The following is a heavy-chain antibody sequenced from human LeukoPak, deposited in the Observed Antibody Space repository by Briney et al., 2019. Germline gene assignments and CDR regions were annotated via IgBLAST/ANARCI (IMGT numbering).Heavy chain of an antibody. CDR1: GFTFSSYA. V-gene: IGHV3-23*01. CDR2: ISGSGGST. Sequence: GGSLRLSCAASGFTFSSYAMSWVRQAPGKGLEWVSAISGSGGSTYYADSVKGRFTISRDNSKNTLYLQMNSLRAEDTAVYYXXXXXXXXMVRGVNWFDPWGQGTLVTVSS. CDR3: XXXXXXXMVRGVNWFDP. J-gene: IGHJ5*02. D-gene: IGHD3-10*01.